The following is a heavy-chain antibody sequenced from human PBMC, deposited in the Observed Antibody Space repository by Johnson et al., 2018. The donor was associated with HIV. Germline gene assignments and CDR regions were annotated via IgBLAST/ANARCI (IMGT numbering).Heavy chain of an antibody. Sequence: VQLVESGGGLIQPGGSLRLSCAASGFTVSSNYMSWVRQAPGKGLEWVSVIYSGGSTYYADSVKGRFTISRDNSKNTLYLQMNSLGAEDTAVYYCARARAGDAFDIWGQGTMVTVSS. J-gene: IGHJ3*02. D-gene: IGHD6-13*01. CDR3: ARARAGDAFDI. CDR2: IYSGGST. V-gene: IGHV3-53*01. CDR1: GFTVSSNY.